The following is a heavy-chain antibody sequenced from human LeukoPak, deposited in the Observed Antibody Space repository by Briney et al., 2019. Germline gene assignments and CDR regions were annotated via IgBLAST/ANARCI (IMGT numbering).Heavy chain of an antibody. Sequence: GGSLRLSCAASGFTFSDHAMSWVRQAPGKGLEWVAVIWYDGSNKYYADSVKGRFTISRDNSKNTLYLQMNSLRAEDTAVYYCARDLAYSSGWYGYYYGMDVWGQGTTVTVSS. J-gene: IGHJ6*02. CDR2: IWYDGSNK. CDR1: GFTFSDHA. CDR3: ARDLAYSSGWYGYYYGMDV. D-gene: IGHD6-19*01. V-gene: IGHV3-33*08.